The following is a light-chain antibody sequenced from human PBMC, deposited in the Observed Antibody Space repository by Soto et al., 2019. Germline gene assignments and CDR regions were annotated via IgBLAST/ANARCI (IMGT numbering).Light chain of an antibody. J-gene: IGKJ4*01. V-gene: IGKV3-20*01. CDR2: GAS. CDR1: QSVSSNF. Sequence: EIVLTQSPGTLSLSPGERAIRSCRASQSVSSNFLAWYQEKPGQAPRLLIYGASSRATGIPAKFSGSGSGTELTLAISSLESEDFAVYYCQQYHDWPLTFGGGTKVDIK. CDR3: QQYHDWPLT.